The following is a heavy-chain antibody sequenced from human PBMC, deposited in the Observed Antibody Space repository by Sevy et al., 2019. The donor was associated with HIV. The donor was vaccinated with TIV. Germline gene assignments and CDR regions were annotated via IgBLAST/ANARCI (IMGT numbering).Heavy chain of an antibody. D-gene: IGHD3-10*01. CDR2: INTDGSST. CDR1: GFTFSSYW. Sequence: GGSLRLSCATSGFTFSSYWMHWVRQAPGKGLVWVSRINTDGSSTTYADSVKGRFTISRNNAENTLYLQMNSLRAEETAVYYCARSSGSYFDWGQGTLVTVSS. V-gene: IGHV3-74*01. CDR3: ARSSGSYFD. J-gene: IGHJ4*02.